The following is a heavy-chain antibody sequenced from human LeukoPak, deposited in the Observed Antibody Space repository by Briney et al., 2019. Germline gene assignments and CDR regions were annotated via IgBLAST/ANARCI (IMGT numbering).Heavy chain of an antibody. CDR3: ARRPDSSGGFEY. J-gene: IGHJ4*02. Sequence: SETLSLTCTVSGGSISSSSNYWGWIRQPPGKGLEWIGSVSYSGSTYYNPSLKSQVTISVDTSKNQFSLKLNSVTAADTAVYYCARRPDSSGGFEYWGQGTLVTVSS. V-gene: IGHV4-39*01. CDR1: GGSISSSSNY. D-gene: IGHD6-19*01. CDR2: VSYSGST.